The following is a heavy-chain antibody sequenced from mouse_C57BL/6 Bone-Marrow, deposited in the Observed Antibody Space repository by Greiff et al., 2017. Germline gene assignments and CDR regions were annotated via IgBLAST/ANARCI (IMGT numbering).Heavy chain of an antibody. V-gene: IGHV1-69*01. CDR3: ARPYGSRWYFDV. Sequence: QVQLQQPGAELVMPGASVKLSCKASGYTFTSYWMHWVKQRPGQGLEWIGEIDPSDSHTNYNQKFKGKSTLTVDKSSSTAYMQLSSLTSEDSAVYYCARPYGSRWYFDVWGTGTTVTVSS. CDR1: GYTFTSYW. CDR2: IDPSDSHT. D-gene: IGHD1-1*01. J-gene: IGHJ1*03.